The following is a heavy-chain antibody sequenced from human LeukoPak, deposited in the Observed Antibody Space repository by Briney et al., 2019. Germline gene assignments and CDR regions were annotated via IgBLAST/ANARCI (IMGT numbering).Heavy chain of an antibody. CDR3: ARGVREFDY. Sequence: PGGSLRLSCTASGSTFSSYSMNWVRQAPGKGLEWVSYISSSSSTIYYADSVKGRFTISRDNAKNSLYLQMSSLRAEDTAVYYCARGVREFDYWGQGTLVTVSS. CDR2: ISSSSSTI. V-gene: IGHV3-48*04. CDR1: GSTFSSYS. D-gene: IGHD3-10*01. J-gene: IGHJ4*02.